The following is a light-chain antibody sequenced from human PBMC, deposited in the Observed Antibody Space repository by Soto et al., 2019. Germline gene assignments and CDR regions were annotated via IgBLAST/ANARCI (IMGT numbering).Light chain of an antibody. Sequence: EIVLTQSPGTLSLSPGERTTLSCRTSKSDSSSYLAWYQQKPGQTPRLLIYGASSRATGIPDRFSGSGSGTDFTLTISRLEPEDFAVYYCQQYGSSLFTFGPGTKVDIK. CDR1: KSDSSSY. V-gene: IGKV3-20*01. J-gene: IGKJ3*01. CDR2: GAS. CDR3: QQYGSSLFT.